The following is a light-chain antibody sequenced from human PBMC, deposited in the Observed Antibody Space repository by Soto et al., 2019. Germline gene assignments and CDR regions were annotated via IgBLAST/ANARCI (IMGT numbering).Light chain of an antibody. V-gene: IGKV3-20*01. CDR2: DAS. CDR3: QQYGGSPRT. J-gene: IGKJ1*01. Sequence: EIVLKQSPGTLSLSPGERATLSCRASQSISSFYLAWYQQTPGQAPRLLIYDASSRAAGIPDRFSGGGSGTDFTLTISRLEPEDFGVYYCQQYGGSPRTFGQGTKVDIK. CDR1: QSISSFY.